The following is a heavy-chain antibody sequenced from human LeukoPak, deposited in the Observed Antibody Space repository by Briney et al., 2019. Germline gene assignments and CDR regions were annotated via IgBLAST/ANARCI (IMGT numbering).Heavy chain of an antibody. Sequence: GASVKVSSKASGYTFTSYGISWVRQAPGQGREWMGWISAYNGNTNYTQKLQGRVTMTTDTSTSTAYMELRSLRSDDTAVYYCARDISSYWVYWGQGTLVTVSS. CDR2: ISAYNGNT. CDR1: GYTFTSYG. D-gene: IGHD1-26*01. CDR3: ARDISSYWVY. J-gene: IGHJ4*02. V-gene: IGHV1-18*01.